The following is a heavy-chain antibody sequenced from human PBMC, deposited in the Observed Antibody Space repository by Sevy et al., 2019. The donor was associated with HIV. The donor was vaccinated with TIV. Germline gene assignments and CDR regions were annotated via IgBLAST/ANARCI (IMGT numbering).Heavy chain of an antibody. V-gene: IGHV3-9*01. CDR3: VKDINRRCDSVNCYSYYYYYYGLDV. J-gene: IGHJ6*02. CDR1: GFPFNDHA. Sequence: GGSLRLSCAASGFPFNDHAMHWVRLVPGKGLEWVSGISWNSRNIGYADSVKGRFTISRDNNRHSVYLEMHSLRPEDTALYYCVKDINRRCDSVNCYSYYYYYYGLDVWGQGTTVTVSS. CDR2: ISWNSRNI. D-gene: IGHD2-21*02.